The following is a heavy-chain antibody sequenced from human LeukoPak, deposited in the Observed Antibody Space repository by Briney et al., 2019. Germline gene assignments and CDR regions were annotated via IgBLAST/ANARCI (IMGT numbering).Heavy chain of an antibody. J-gene: IGHJ6*02. CDR2: IYPSSGVT. CDR1: GYTFTAFY. CDR3: GRDSVRSYDLWSAYYLGDKYYPMDV. D-gene: IGHD3-3*01. V-gene: IGHV1-2*06. Sequence: GASVKVSCKASGYTFTAFYLHWVRQAPGQGLEWMGRIYPSSGVTKYAQKFQGRITMTRDTSISTAYMELSGLRPDDTAVYYCGRDSVRSYDLWSAYYLGDKYYPMDVWGQGTTVTVSS.